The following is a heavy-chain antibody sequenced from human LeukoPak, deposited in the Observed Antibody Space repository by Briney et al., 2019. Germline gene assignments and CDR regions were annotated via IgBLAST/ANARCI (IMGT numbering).Heavy chain of an antibody. CDR1: GYTFTGYY. D-gene: IGHD4-17*01. CDR2: INPNSGDT. CDR3: ANNWAGDSGY. V-gene: IGHV1-2*02. J-gene: IGHJ4*02. Sequence: ASVKVSCKAPGYTFTGYYIHWVRQAPGQGLEWMGWINPNSGDTKYAQKFQGRVAMTRDTSISTAYMELSRLRSDDTAIYYCANNWAGDSGYWGQGTLVTVSS.